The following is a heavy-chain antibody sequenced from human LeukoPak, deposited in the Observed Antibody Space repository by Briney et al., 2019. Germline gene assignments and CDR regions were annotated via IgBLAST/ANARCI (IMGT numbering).Heavy chain of an antibody. Sequence: TGGSLRLSCAASGFTFSSYGMHWVRQAPGKGLEWVAFIRYDGSNKYYADSVKGRFTISRDNSKNTLYLQMNSLRAEDTAVYYCAKADCSSTSCYLFDYWGQGTLVTASS. CDR1: GFTFSSYG. V-gene: IGHV3-30*02. CDR2: IRYDGSNK. J-gene: IGHJ4*02. D-gene: IGHD2-2*01. CDR3: AKADCSSTSCYLFDY.